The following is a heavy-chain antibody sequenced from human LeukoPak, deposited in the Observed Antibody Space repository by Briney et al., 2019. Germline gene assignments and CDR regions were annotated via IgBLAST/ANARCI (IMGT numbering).Heavy chain of an antibody. CDR2: INHSGST. D-gene: IGHD3-22*01. Sequence: SETLSLTCAVYGGSFSGYYWSWIRQPPGKGLEWIGGINHSGSTTYNPPLKSPVTISVATSKNQFSLKLSSVTAADTAVYYCARGRLKWITYYYDSSGYPFDYWGQGTLVTVSS. J-gene: IGHJ4*02. V-gene: IGHV4-34*01. CDR3: ARGRLKWITYYYDSSGYPFDY. CDR1: GGSFSGYY.